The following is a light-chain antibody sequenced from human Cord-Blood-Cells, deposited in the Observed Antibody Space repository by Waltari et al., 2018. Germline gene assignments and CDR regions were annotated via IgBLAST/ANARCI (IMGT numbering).Light chain of an antibody. CDR1: SRDVGGYNQ. CDR2: EVS. J-gene: IGLJ1*01. CDR3: SSYTSSSTYV. V-gene: IGLV2-14*01. Sequence: QAAMPQPAYVSGSRGQSITIVRTGTSRDVGGYNQFSWYQQHPGKAPKLMIYEVSNRPSGVSNRFSGSKSGNTASLTISGLQAEDEADYYCSSYTSSSTYVFGTGTKVTVL.